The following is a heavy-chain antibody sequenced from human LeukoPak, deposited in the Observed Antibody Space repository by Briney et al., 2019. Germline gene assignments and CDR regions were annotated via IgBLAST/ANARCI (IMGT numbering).Heavy chain of an antibody. Sequence: GGSLRLSCAASGFTVSSNYMSWVRQAPGKGLEWFSVIYSGGSTYYADSVKGRFTISRDNSKNTLYLQMNSLRAEDTAVYYCARTKVTYDSSGYTKLRAFDIWGQGTMVTVSS. CDR1: GFTVSSNY. CDR3: ARTKVTYDSSGYTKLRAFDI. J-gene: IGHJ3*02. D-gene: IGHD3-22*01. V-gene: IGHV3-53*01. CDR2: IYSGGST.